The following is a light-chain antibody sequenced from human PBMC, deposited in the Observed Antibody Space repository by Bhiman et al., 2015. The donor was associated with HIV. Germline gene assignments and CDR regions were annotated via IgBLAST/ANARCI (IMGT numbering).Light chain of an antibody. CDR3: QSSDVSVHVV. J-gene: IGLJ2*01. Sequence: VVESPGKTTTISCTRSSGSIASNSVQWYQQRPGSSPTIVIFQNDERPFGVPDRFSGSVDSSSNSASLTISGLTTEDEADYYCQSSDVSVHVVFGGGTKLTVL. CDR2: QND. V-gene: IGLV6-57*01. CDR1: SGSIASNS.